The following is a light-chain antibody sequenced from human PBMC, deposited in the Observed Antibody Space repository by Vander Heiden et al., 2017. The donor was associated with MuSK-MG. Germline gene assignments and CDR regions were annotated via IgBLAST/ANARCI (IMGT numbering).Light chain of an antibody. CDR2: DAS. CDR3: QQRSTLQT. Sequence: EIVLTQSPATLSLSPGQRATLSCRASQSVSSYLAWYQQKPGQAPRLLIYDASNRANGIPDRFSGSGSGTDFTLTISSLEPEDFAVYYWQQRSTLQTFGQGTKVEIK. V-gene: IGKV3-11*01. J-gene: IGKJ1*01. CDR1: QSVSSY.